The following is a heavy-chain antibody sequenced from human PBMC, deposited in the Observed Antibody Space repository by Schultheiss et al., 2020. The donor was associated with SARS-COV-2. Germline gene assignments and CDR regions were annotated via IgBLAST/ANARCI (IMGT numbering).Heavy chain of an antibody. D-gene: IGHD2-8*01. Sequence: GGSLRLSCAASGFTFSSCSMNWVRQAPGKGLEWVSSISSSSSYIYYADSVKGRFTISRDNAKNSLYLQMNSLRAEDTAVYYCARGVRMVYAFDYWGQGTLVTVSS. J-gene: IGHJ4*02. CDR1: GFTFSSCS. V-gene: IGHV3-21*01. CDR3: ARGVRMVYAFDY. CDR2: ISSSSSYI.